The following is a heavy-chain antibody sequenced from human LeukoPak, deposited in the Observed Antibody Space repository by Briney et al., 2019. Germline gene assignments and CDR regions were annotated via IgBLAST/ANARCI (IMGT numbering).Heavy chain of an antibody. J-gene: IGHJ4*02. CDR3: ATGLINSYSSGWYFDY. CDR1: GYTLTELS. D-gene: IGHD6-19*01. Sequence: EASVKVSCKVSGYTLTELSMHWVRQAPGKGLEWMGGFDPEDGETIYAQKFQGRVTMTEDTSTDTAYMELSSLRSEDTAVYYCATGLINSYSSGWYFDYWGQGTLVTVSS. V-gene: IGHV1-24*01. CDR2: FDPEDGET.